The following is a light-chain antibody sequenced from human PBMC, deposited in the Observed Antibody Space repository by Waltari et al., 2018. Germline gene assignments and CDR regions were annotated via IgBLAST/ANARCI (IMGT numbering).Light chain of an antibody. CDR3: QQFNTFPLT. CDR2: DAS. Sequence: DIQLTQSPSFLSASVGDRVTITCRASQGIATFLTWYQLKPGKAPELLIYDASTLQTGVPSRFSASGSGTDFTLTSSSLQPEDFATYYCQQFNTFPLTFGGGTKVEVK. J-gene: IGKJ4*01. V-gene: IGKV1-9*01. CDR1: QGIATF.